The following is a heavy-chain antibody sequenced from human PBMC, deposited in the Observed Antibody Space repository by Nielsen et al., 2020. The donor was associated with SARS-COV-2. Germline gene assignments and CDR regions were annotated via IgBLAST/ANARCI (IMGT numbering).Heavy chain of an antibody. V-gene: IGHV3-9*01. CDR3: ATLGDSSGYVYYGTDV. CDR2: ISWNSGSI. J-gene: IGHJ6*02. D-gene: IGHD3-22*01. CDR1: GFTFDDYA. Sequence: SLKISCAASGFTFDDYAMHWVRQAPGKGLEWVSGISWNSGSIGYADSVKGRFTISRDNAKNSLYLQMNSLRAEDTALYYCATLGDSSGYVYYGTDVWGQGTTVTVSS.